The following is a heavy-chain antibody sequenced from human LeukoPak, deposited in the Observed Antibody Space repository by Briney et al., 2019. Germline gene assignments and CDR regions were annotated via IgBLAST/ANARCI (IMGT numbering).Heavy chain of an antibody. D-gene: IGHD3-3*01. J-gene: IGHJ4*02. CDR1: GGTFSSYA. Sequence: GASVKVSCKASGGTFSSYAISWVRQAPGQGLEWMGGITPIFGTANYAQKFQGRVTITADKSTSTAYMELSSLRSEDTAVYYCARGKTYYDFWSGYYYFDYWGQGTLVTVSS. V-gene: IGHV1-69*06. CDR3: ARGKTYYDFWSGYYYFDY. CDR2: ITPIFGTA.